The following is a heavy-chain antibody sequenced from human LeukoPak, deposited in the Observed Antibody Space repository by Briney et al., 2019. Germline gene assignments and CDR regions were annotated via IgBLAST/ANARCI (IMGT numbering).Heavy chain of an antibody. CDR2: IIPIFGTA. J-gene: IGHJ3*02. CDR3: ASKQSNWNYVYDAFDI. Sequence: ASVRVSCKAPGGTFSSYAISWVRQAPGQGLEWMGGIIPIFGTANYAQKFQGRVTITADESTSTAYMELSSLRSEDTAVYYCASKQSNWNYVYDAFDIWGQGTMVTVSS. D-gene: IGHD1-7*01. CDR1: GGTFSSYA. V-gene: IGHV1-69*01.